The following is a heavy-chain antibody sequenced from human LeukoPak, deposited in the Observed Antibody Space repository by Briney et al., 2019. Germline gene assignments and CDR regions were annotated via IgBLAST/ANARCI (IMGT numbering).Heavy chain of an antibody. Sequence: GGSLRLSCAASGFTFSSYAMTWVRQAPGKGLEWVAAISGSGFYTLYADSVKGRFTVSRDNSRNTLYLQMNSLRAEDTALYYCAKFLDTTMVYYFDNWGQGTLVTVSS. V-gene: IGHV3-23*01. D-gene: IGHD5-18*01. CDR1: GFTFSSYA. CDR3: AKFLDTTMVYYFDN. J-gene: IGHJ4*02. CDR2: ISGSGFYT.